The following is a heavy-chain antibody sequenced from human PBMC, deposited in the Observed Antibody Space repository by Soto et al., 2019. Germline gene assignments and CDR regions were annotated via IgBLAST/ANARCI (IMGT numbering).Heavy chain of an antibody. CDR1: GGTFSSYA. J-gene: IGHJ4*02. Sequence: ASVKVSCKASGGTFSSYAISWVRQAPGQGLEWMGGIIPIFGTANYAQKFQGRVTITADESTSTAYMELSSLRSEDTAVYYCASGFYYYDSSGYPGGFDYWGQGTLVTVSS. V-gene: IGHV1-69*13. CDR3: ASGFYYYDSSGYPGGFDY. D-gene: IGHD3-22*01. CDR2: IIPIFGTA.